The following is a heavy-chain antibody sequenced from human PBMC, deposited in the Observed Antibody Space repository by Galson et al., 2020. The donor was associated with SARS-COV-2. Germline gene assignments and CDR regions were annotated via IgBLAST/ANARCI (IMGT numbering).Heavy chain of an antibody. D-gene: IGHD6-19*01. CDR2: ISYSGST. J-gene: IGHJ5*02. Sequence: ETSETLSLTCTVSGGSISSYYWSWIRQPPGKGLEWIGYISYSGSTNYNPSLKSRVTISVDTSKNQFSLKLSSVTAADTAVYYCARDLAVYSSGWNGWFDPWGQGTLVTVSS. CDR3: ARDLAVYSSGWNGWFDP. V-gene: IGHV4-59*01. CDR1: GGSISSYY.